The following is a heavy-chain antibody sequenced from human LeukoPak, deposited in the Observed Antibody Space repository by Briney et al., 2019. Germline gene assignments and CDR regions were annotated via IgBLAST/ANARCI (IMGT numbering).Heavy chain of an antibody. D-gene: IGHD6-19*01. V-gene: IGHV3-7*01. Sequence: PGGPLRLSCAASGFTFSSYRMSWVRQAPGKGLEWVANIKQDGSEKYYVDSVKGRFTISRDNAKNSLYLQMNSLRAEDTAVYYCARGGSIAVAGRGGLDYWGQGTLVTVSS. CDR2: IKQDGSEK. CDR3: ARGGSIAVAGRGGLDY. CDR1: GFTFSSYR. J-gene: IGHJ4*02.